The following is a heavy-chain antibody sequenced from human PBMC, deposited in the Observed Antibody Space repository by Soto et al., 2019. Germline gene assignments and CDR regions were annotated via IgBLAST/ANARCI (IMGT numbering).Heavy chain of an antibody. Sequence: PGESLKISCKGSGYSFTSYWIGWVRQMPGKGLEWMGIIYPGDSDTRYSPSFQGKVTISADKPTSTPYLRGSSLKASDTAIYYCARCRVDAFDIGGQGKMVTVPS. J-gene: IGHJ3*02. CDR2: IYPGDSDT. CDR1: GYSFTSYW. V-gene: IGHV5-51*01. CDR3: ARCRVDAFDI. D-gene: IGHD2-15*01.